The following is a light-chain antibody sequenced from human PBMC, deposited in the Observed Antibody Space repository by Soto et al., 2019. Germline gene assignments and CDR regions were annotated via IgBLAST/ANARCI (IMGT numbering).Light chain of an antibody. CDR2: TND. Sequence: QSVLTQPPSASGAPGQRVTISCSGSSSNIGRNAVNWYRQLPGTAPRLLIYTNDLRPSGVPDRFSASRSGTSASLAISGLQSEDEANFYCATWDDCLDGPVFGGGTKLTVL. J-gene: IGLJ2*01. V-gene: IGLV1-44*01. CDR1: SSNIGRNA. CDR3: ATWDDCLDGPV.